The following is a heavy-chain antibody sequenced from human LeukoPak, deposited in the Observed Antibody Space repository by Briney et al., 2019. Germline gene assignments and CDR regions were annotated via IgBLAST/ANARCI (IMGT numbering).Heavy chain of an antibody. Sequence: ASVTVSCKASGGTFSSYAVSWVRQAPGQGLEWMGGIIPIFGTANYAQKFQGRVTITADKSTSTAYMELSSLRSEDTAVYYCASRYYYDSSGYYDVDYWGQGTLVTVSS. CDR1: GGTFSSYA. D-gene: IGHD3-22*01. CDR2: IIPIFGTA. J-gene: IGHJ4*02. V-gene: IGHV1-69*06. CDR3: ASRYYYDSSGYYDVDY.